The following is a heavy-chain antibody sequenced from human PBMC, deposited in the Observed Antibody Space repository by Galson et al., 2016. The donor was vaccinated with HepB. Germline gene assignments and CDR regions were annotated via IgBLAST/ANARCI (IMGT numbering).Heavy chain of an antibody. CDR1: GFTFSSYG. D-gene: IGHD6-19*01. V-gene: IGHV3-30*04. CDR3: AKWGRGWYHFDI. J-gene: IGHJ4*02. Sequence: SLRLSCAASGFTFSSYGMHWVRQAPGKGLEWVAVISIDGTKTYYADSVKGRFTISRDSSRNTLSLHLNSLRVEDTAVYCCAKWGRGWYHFDIWGQGTLVSVSS. CDR2: ISIDGTKT.